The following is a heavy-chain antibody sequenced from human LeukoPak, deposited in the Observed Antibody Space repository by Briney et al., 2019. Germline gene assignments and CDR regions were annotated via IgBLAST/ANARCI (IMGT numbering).Heavy chain of an antibody. CDR3: AREGYCSSTSCRYYYYYGMDV. D-gene: IGHD2-2*01. CDR1: GFTFSSYW. J-gene: IGHJ6*02. CDR2: IEQDGSEE. V-gene: IGHV3-7*01. Sequence: GGSLRLSCAASGFTFSSYWMSWVRQAPGKGVEWVANIEQDGSEEYYVDSVKGRFTISRDNAKNSLYLQMNSLRAEDTAVYYCAREGYCSSTSCRYYYYYGMDVWGQGTTVTVSS.